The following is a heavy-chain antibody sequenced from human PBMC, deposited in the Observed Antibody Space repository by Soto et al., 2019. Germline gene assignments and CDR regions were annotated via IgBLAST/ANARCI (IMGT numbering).Heavy chain of an antibody. D-gene: IGHD3-10*01. Sequence: EVQLLESGGGLVQPGGSLRLSCAASGFTFSRYAMSWVRQAPGKGLEWVSSISDSGGSTYYADSVKGRFTISRDNSKNTLYLQMNSLRAEDTAVYYCAKDWFGELTPWGQGTLVTVSS. CDR2: ISDSGGST. V-gene: IGHV3-23*01. J-gene: IGHJ5*02. CDR3: AKDWFGELTP. CDR1: GFTFSRYA.